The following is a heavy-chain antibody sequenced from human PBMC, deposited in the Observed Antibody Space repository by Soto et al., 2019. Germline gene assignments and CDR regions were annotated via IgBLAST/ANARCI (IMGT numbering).Heavy chain of an antibody. J-gene: IGHJ5*02. V-gene: IGHV4-34*01. Sequence: QVQLQQWGAGLLKPSETLSLTCAVYGGSFSGYDWSWIRQPPGQGLEWIGEINHSGSTNYNPSLKSRVTISVDTSKHQFSLKLSSVTAADTAVYYCARSPWAASVGVVIPHRWFDPWGQGTLVTVSS. CDR3: ARSPWAASVGVVIPHRWFDP. CDR1: GGSFSGYD. CDR2: INHSGST. D-gene: IGHD3-3*01.